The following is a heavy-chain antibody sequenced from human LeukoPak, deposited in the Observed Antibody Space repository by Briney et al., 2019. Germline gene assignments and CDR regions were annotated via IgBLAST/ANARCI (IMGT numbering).Heavy chain of an antibody. CDR3: ARVHYFASGSYYNDPYYLDS. CDR1: GFTFSSYE. Sequence: PGGSLRLSCAASGFTFSSYEMNWVRQAPGKGLEWVSSISSSSSYIYYADSVKGRFTISRDNSKNMLYLEMNRLRAEDTAVYYCARVHYFASGSYYNDPYYLDSWGQGTLVTVSS. CDR2: ISSSSSYI. V-gene: IGHV3-21*06. J-gene: IGHJ4*02. D-gene: IGHD3-10*01.